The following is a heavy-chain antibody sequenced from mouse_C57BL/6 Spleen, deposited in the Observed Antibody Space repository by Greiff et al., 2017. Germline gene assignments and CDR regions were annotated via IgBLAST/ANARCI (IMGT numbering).Heavy chain of an antibody. CDR3: ASGDYYGSRVFDY. V-gene: IGHV1-69*01. CDR2: IDPSDSYT. CDR1: GYTFTSYW. J-gene: IGHJ2*01. Sequence: QVQLQQPGAELVMPGASVKLSCKASGYTFTSYWMHWVKQRPGQGLEWIAEIDPSDSYTHYNQKFKGKSTLTVDKSSSTAYMQLSSRTSEDAAVYDCASGDYYGSRVFDYWGQGTTLTVSS. D-gene: IGHD1-1*01.